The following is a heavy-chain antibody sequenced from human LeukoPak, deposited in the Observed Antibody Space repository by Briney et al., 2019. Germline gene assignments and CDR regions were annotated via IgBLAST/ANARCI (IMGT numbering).Heavy chain of an antibody. J-gene: IGHJ4*02. D-gene: IGHD2-15*01. CDR3: ATSQAYCSGGSCYY. CDR2: IKQDGSEK. V-gene: IGHV3-7*03. CDR1: GFTFSSYW. Sequence: GGSLRLSCAASGFTFSSYWMSWVRQAPGKGLEWVANIKQDGSEKYYVDSVKGRFTISRDNAKNSLYLQMNSLRAEDTAVYYCATSQAYCSGGSCYYWGQGTLVTVSS.